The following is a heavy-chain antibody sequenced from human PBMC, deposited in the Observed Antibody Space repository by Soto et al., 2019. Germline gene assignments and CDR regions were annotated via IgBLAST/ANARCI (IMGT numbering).Heavy chain of an antibody. CDR3: ATGPCRGGSCYSFRADFGY. J-gene: IGHJ4*02. D-gene: IGHD2-15*01. CDR1: GYTLTELS. Sequence: ASVKVSCKVSGYTLTELSMHWVRQAPGKGLEWMGGFDPEDGETIYAQKFQGRVTMTEDTSTDTAYMELSSLRSEDTAVYYCATGPCRGGSCYSFRADFGYWGQGTLVTVS. CDR2: FDPEDGET. V-gene: IGHV1-24*01.